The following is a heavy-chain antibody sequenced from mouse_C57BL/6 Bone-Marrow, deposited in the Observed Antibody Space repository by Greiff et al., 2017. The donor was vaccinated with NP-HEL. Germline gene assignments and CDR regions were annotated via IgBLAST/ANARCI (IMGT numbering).Heavy chain of an antibody. V-gene: IGHV1-22*01. D-gene: IGHD1-1*01. CDR1: GYTFTDYN. CDR2: INPNNGGT. Sequence: SGPELVKPGASVKMSCKASGYTFTDYNMHWVKQSHGKSLEWIGYINPNNGGTSYNQKFKGKATLTVNKSSSTAYMELRSLTSEDSAVYYCARDPRYYGSSYWYFDVWGTGTTVTVSS. CDR3: ARDPRYYGSSYWYFDV. J-gene: IGHJ1*03.